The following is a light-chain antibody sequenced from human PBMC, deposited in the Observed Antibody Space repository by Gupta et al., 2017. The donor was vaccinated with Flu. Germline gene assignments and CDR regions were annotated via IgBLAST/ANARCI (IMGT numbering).Light chain of an antibody. J-gene: IGLJ2*01. CDR2: ENI. CDR1: SSNIGNDF. Sequence: QSVLTQPHSVSAAPGQKVTISCSGSSSNIGNDFVSWYQQFPGTSPKLLIYENIKRHSGIPDRFSGSKCGTSATLGITGLQTGEEAEYFCGTWYASRACGVFGGGTKLTVL. V-gene: IGLV1-51*01. CDR3: GTWYASRACGV.